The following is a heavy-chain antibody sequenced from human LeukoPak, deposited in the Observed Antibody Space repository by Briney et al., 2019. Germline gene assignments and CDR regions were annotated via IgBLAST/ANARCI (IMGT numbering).Heavy chain of an antibody. V-gene: IGHV3-74*01. D-gene: IGHD6-19*01. CDR2: INGDGSDT. CDR3: VSFITVAGMDA. J-gene: IGHJ6*04. CDR1: GFPFSIYW. Sequence: GSLRLSCAASGFPFSIYWMHWVRQAPGKGLVWVSHINGDGSDTSYADSVKGRFTISRDNAKNTLYLQMRSLRAEDTAIYYCVSFITVAGMDAWGTGTTVSVSS.